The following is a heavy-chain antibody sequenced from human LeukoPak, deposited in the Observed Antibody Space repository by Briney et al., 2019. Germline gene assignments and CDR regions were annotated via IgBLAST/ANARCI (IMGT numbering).Heavy chain of an antibody. CDR1: GFTFSSYA. J-gene: IGHJ4*02. CDR3: AKAGGRLCTSCRFDY. V-gene: IGHV3-23*01. D-gene: IGHD2-2*01. CDR2: ISGSAGST. Sequence: GGSLRLSCVASGFTFSSYAMSWVRQAPGKGLEWVSAISGSAGSTYYADSVKGRFTISRDNSKNTLYLQVNSLRVEDTAVYYCAKAGGRLCTSCRFDYWGQGTLLTVSS.